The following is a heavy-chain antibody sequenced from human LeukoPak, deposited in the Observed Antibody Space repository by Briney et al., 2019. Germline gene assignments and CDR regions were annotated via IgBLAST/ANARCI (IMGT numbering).Heavy chain of an antibody. CDR1: GFTFSTYW. J-gene: IGHJ4*02. V-gene: IGHV3-74*01. Sequence: PGGSLRLSCAASGFTFSTYWMHWVRQAPGKGLVWVSHINSDGNNIGYADSVKGRFTISRDNSKKTVDLQMNSLRAEDAAVYFCAKGHSDFGTGFDGWGQGTLVTVSS. CDR3: AKGHSDFGTGFDG. D-gene: IGHD4-17*01. CDR2: INSDGNNI.